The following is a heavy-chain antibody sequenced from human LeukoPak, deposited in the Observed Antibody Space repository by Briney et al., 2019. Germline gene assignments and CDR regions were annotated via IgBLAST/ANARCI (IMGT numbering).Heavy chain of an antibody. D-gene: IGHD1-14*01. Sequence: PSETLSLTCTVSGGSISGYYWSWIRQSPGKGLEWIGYLYYSGSTHYNPSLNSRVTISVDTSKNQFSLKLTSVTAADTAIYYCARDIKRTNRPGQDDAFDVWGHGTLVTVSS. V-gene: IGHV4-59*01. J-gene: IGHJ3*01. CDR3: ARDIKRTNRPGQDDAFDV. CDR2: LYYSGST. CDR1: GGSISGYY.